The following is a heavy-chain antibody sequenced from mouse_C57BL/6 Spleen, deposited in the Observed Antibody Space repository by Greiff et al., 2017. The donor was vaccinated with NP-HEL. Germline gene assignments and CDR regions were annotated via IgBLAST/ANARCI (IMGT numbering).Heavy chain of an antibody. D-gene: IGHD1-1*01. Sequence: QVQLKESGPELVKPGASVKISCKASGYAFSSSWMNWVKQRPGKGLEWIGRIYPGDGDTNYNGKFKGKATLTADKSSGTAYMQLSSLTSEDPAVYFCAREEVVADVWGTGTTVTVSS. CDR2: IYPGDGDT. J-gene: IGHJ1*03. V-gene: IGHV1-82*01. CDR1: GYAFSSSW. CDR3: AREEVVADV.